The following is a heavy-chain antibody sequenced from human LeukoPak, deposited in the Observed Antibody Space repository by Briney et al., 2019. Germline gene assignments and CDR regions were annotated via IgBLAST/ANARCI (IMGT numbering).Heavy chain of an antibody. V-gene: IGHV3-66*01. J-gene: IGHJ4*02. CDR1: GFTVSRNY. D-gene: IGHD3-10*01. Sequence: GGSLRLSCVASGFTVSRNYMSWVRQAPGKGLEWVSLIYSGGSTYYADSVKGRFTISRDNSKNTLYVQMNSLRAEDTAVYYCARSGSSADYWGQGTLVTVSS. CDR3: ARSGSSADY. CDR2: IYSGGST.